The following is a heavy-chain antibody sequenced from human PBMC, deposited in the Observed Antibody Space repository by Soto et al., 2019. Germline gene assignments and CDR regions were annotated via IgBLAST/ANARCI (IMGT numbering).Heavy chain of an antibody. CDR2: MYHSGST. CDR1: GHSITSPAYS. D-gene: IGHD3-9*01. V-gene: IGHV4-30-2*01. J-gene: IGHJ3*02. CDR3: ARHPPTYYDILTGSDGAFDI. Sequence: TMSLTCAFAGHSITSPAYSWTSTRQPPRKVLEWSGYMYHSGSTYYNPSLNSRVTISIDRSKNQFSLKLSSVTAADTAVYYCARHPPTYYDILTGSDGAFDIWGRGTVVT.